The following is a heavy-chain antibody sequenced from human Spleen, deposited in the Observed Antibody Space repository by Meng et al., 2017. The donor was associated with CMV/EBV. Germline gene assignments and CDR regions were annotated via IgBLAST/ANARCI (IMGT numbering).Heavy chain of an antibody. CDR1: GGSFSGYY. J-gene: IGHJ4*02. CDR2: INDIGDT. V-gene: IGHV4-34*01. D-gene: IGHD1-14*01. CDR3: TRRTLPFEV. Sequence: QGSLKQWGAGLVKPLETLSLTGVVYGGSFSGYYWGWIRQSPGKGLEWIGEINDIGDTNYNPSLKSRVTISVDTSKNRFSLKLSSVTAADRAVYYCTRRTLPFEVWGQGTLVTVSS.